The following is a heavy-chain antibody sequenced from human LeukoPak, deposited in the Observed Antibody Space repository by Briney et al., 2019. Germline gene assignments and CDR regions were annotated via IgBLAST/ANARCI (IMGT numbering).Heavy chain of an antibody. CDR2: ISSSRSYI. CDR3: ARVQWELRGVGSYFEY. J-gene: IGHJ4*02. D-gene: IGHD1-26*01. CDR1: GLTFSSYS. Sequence: PGRSLRLSCAAAGLTFSSYSMNWVRQAPGKVPEWVSSISSSRSYIYYADSVKGRFTMSRDNAKNSLYLQMNSLRAEDTAVYYCARVQWELRGVGSYFEYWGQGALVTVSS. V-gene: IGHV3-21*01.